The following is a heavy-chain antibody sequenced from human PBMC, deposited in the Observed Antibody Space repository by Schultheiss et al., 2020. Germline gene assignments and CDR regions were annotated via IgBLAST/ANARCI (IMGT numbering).Heavy chain of an antibody. D-gene: IGHD4-23*01. CDR3: TRDLAAYGGNTYHYFGMDV. V-gene: IGHV1-46*01. J-gene: IGHJ6*02. CDR2: IHPSSGST. Sequence: ASVKVSCKASGYTLTTYYMHWVRQAPGQGLEWMGIIHPSSGSTSYAQKFQGRVTMTRDTSTSTIYMELSSLTSDDTAVYYCTRDLAAYGGNTYHYFGMDVWGQGTTVNVSS. CDR1: GYTLTTYY.